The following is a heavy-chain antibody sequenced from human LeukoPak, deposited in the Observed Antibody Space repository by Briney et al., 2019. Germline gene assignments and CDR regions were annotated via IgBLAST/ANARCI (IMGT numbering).Heavy chain of an antibody. D-gene: IGHD1-26*01. J-gene: IGHJ4*02. CDR1: GGTFSSYA. CDR3: AREVYSGSYLYYFDY. V-gene: IGHV1-69*13. CDR2: IIPIFGTA. Sequence: ASVKVSCKASGGTFSSYAISWVRQAPGQGLEWMGGIIPIFGTANYAQKFQGRVTITADESTSTAYMELSSLRSEDTAVYYCAREVYSGSYLYYFDYWGQGTPVTVSS.